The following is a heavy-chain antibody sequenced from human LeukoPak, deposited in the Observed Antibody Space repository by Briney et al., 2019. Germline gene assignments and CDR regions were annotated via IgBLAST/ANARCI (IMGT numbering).Heavy chain of an antibody. D-gene: IGHD6-13*01. V-gene: IGHV3-74*01. CDR2: INSDGSST. CDR1: GFTFSSYW. CDR3: ARVREQQLKDAFDI. Sequence: GGSLRLSCAASGFTFSSYWMHWVRQAPGKGLVWVSRINSDGSSTSYADSVKGRFTISRDNAKNTLYLQMNSLRAEDTAVYYCARVREQQLKDAFDIWGQGTMVTVSS. J-gene: IGHJ3*02.